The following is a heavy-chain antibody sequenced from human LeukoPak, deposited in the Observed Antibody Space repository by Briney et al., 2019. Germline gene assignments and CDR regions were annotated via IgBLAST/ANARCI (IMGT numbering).Heavy chain of an antibody. CDR1: GFTFSSFG. Sequence: GGSLRLSCGASGFTFSSFGMHWLRQAPGKGLEWVAVIWYDGTNKYYADSVKGRFAISRDNSKNTLYLQMNSLRAEDTAVYYCARGVGGSYLFDYWGQGTLVTVSS. V-gene: IGHV3-33*01. CDR3: ARGVGGSYLFDY. D-gene: IGHD1-26*01. J-gene: IGHJ4*02. CDR2: IWYDGTNK.